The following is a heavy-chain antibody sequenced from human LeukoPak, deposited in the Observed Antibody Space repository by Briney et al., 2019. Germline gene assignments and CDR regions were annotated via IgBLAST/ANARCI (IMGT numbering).Heavy chain of an antibody. J-gene: IGHJ4*02. CDR3: AKRHSVSGYHFDY. V-gene: IGHV3-23*01. CDR2: ISGSGGNT. Sequence: GGSLRLSCAASGFTFSSFAMGWVRQAPGKGLEWVSSISGSGGNTYYADSVKGRFSISRDNSKNTLYLQVNSLRAEDTAVYYCAKRHSVSGYHFDYWGQGTLVTVSS. CDR1: GFTFSSFA. D-gene: IGHD3-3*01.